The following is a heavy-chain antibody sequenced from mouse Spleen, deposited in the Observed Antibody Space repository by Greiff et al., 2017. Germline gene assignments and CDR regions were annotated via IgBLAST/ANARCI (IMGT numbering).Heavy chain of an antibody. J-gene: IGHJ2*01. CDR1: GFTFSSYA. Sequence: DVMLVESGGGLVKPGGSLKLSCAASGFTFSSYAMSWVRQTPEKRLEWVATISSGGSYTYYPDSVKGRFTISRDNAKNTLYLQMSSLRSEDTAMYYCARQFDYWGQGTTLTVSS. V-gene: IGHV5-9-1*01. CDR2: ISSGGSYT. CDR3: ARQFDY.